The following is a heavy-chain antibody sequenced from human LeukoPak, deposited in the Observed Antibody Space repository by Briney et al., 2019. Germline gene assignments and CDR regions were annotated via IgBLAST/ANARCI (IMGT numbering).Heavy chain of an antibody. CDR1: VFTFSSYS. J-gene: IGHJ4*02. CDR3: AGDYCGGDCYVDY. D-gene: IGHD2-21*01. CDR2: ISSSSSYI. V-gene: IGHV3-21*01. Sequence: VGSLRLSCAASVFTFSSYSMNWVRQAPGKGLEWVSSISSSSSYIYYADSVKGRFTISRDNAKNSLYLQMNSLRAEDTAVYYCAGDYCGGDCYVDYCGQGTLVTVSS.